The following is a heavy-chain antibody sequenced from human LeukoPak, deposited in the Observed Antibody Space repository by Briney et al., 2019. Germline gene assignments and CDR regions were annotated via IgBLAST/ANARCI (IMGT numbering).Heavy chain of an antibody. CDR2: ISHTRGT. V-gene: IGHV4-34*01. CDR3: ARGRGASYSRYVAFDI. D-gene: IGHD2-2*01. J-gene: IGHJ3*02. CDR1: GGSFSGCY. Sequence: PSETLSLTCAVSGGSFSGCYWSWIRQPPGKGLEWRGEISHTRGTKYNPSLKSRVTISVDTSKNQFSLKLSFVTAADTAVYYCARGRGASYSRYVAFDIWDQGTMVTVSS.